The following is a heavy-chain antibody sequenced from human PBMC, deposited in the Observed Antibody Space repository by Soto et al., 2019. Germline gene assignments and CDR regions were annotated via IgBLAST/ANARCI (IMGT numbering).Heavy chain of an antibody. D-gene: IGHD1-7*01. CDR3: ARDTGTGMYYFDY. CDR1: GFSITSGDY. V-gene: IGHV4-38-2*02. CDR2: IFQSGNA. Sequence: SETLSLTCAVSGFSITSGDYWGWLRQPPGKGLEWIGSIFQSGNAYYSPSLKSRVTISVDTSKNQFSLKLNSVTAADTAVYYCARDTGTGMYYFDYWGQGTLVTVSS. J-gene: IGHJ4*02.